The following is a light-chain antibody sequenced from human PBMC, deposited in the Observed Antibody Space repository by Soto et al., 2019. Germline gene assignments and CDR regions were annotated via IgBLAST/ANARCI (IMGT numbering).Light chain of an antibody. V-gene: IGLV2-8*01. J-gene: IGLJ2*01. Sequence: QSALTQPPSASGSPGQSVTISCTGTSSDVGGYNYVSWYQQHPGKAPKLMIYEVSKRPSGVPDRFSGSKSGNTASLTVSGLQDEDEADYYCSSYAGSSNLVFGGGTKVTVL. CDR3: SSYAGSSNLV. CDR1: SSDVGGYNY. CDR2: EVS.